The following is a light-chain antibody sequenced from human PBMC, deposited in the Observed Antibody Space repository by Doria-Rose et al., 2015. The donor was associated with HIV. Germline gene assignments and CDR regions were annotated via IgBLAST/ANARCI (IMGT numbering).Light chain of an antibody. J-gene: IGKJ5*01. CDR1: QRVKSSY. V-gene: IGKV3-20*01. Sequence: DIVMTQTPGTLSLSPGERATLSCRASQRVKSSYLAWYQQKPGQAPRHLIYDASTRATGIPDRFSSSGSGTDFTLTISRLEPEDVAVYYCQQYGTSRGTFGQGTRLEIK. CDR3: QQYGTSRGT. CDR2: DAS.